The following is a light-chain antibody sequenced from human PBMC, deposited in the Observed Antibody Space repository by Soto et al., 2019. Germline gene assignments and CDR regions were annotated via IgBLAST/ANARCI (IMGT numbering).Light chain of an antibody. CDR3: QQSFSFPPT. J-gene: IGKJ5*01. CDR2: ATS. Sequence: DIQMTPSPSSLSASIGDRVTLTCRASRSINNFLNWYQQKPGEAPNLLIYATSRLQIGVPSRFSGSGSGTDFTLTISSLQPEDFATYFCQQSFSFPPTFGQGTRLEI. V-gene: IGKV1-39*01. CDR1: RSINNF.